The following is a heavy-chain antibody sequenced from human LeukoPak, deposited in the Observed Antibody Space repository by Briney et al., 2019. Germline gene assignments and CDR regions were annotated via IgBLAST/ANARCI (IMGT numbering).Heavy chain of an antibody. CDR2: MYYSGST. CDR3: ARVSGYCSSTSCYQDFDY. V-gene: IGHV4-39*01. Sequence: SETLSLTCTVSGGSISSTSYSWGWIRQPPGKGLEWIGSMYYSGSTYYNPSLKSRVTISVDTSKNQFSLKLSSVTAADTAVYYCARVSGYCSSTSCYQDFDYWGQGTLVTVSS. D-gene: IGHD2-2*01. J-gene: IGHJ4*02. CDR1: GGSISSTSYS.